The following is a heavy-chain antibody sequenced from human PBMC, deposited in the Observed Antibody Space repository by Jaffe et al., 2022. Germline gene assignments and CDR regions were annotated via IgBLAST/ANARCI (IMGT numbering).Heavy chain of an antibody. CDR1: GISFSSFA. J-gene: IGHJ1*01. Sequence: EVLLVESGGSLVHPGGSLRLSCSTSGISFSSFAINWVRQVPGRGLEWISEIDTSGSVIQYADSVKGRFTTSRDNKKSALYLEMTNVRPEDTATYFCAILHPTFPYWMMNNTYVDFWGPGTQVTVSS. CDR3: AILHPTFPYWMMNNTYVDF. D-gene: IGHD1-1*01. CDR2: IDTSGSVI. V-gene: IGHV3-48*03.